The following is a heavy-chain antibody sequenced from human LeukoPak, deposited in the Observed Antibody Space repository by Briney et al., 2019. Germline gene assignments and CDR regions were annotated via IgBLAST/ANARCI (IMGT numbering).Heavy chain of an antibody. CDR3: ASDGYKSKGEFDY. Sequence: SETLSLTCTVSGGSISSYYWSWIRQPPGKGLEWIGYIYTSGSTNYNPSLKSRVIISVDTSKNQFSLKLSSVTAADTAVYYCASDGYKSKGEFDYWGQGTLVTVSS. CDR1: GGSISSYY. J-gene: IGHJ4*02. CDR2: IYTSGST. D-gene: IGHD5-24*01. V-gene: IGHV4-4*09.